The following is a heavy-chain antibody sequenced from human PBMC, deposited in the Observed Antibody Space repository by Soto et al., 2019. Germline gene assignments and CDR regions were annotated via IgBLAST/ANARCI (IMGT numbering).Heavy chain of an antibody. CDR2: IHYSGST. Sequence: QVQLQESGPGLVKPSETLSLTCTVSDGSITNYYWSWMRQPPGKGLEWIGYIHYSGSTYYNPSLKSRVTISVDTSKNQFSLRLSSVTAADTAVYYCARGWESLDYWGQGTLVTVSS. J-gene: IGHJ4*02. V-gene: IGHV4-59*01. CDR1: DGSITNYY. D-gene: IGHD1-26*01. CDR3: ARGWESLDY.